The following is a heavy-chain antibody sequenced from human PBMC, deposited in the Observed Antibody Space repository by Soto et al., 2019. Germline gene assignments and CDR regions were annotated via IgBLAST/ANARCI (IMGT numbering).Heavy chain of an antibody. CDR2: INGGNGNT. D-gene: IGHD6-19*01. CDR3: AREIAVGGRAFDY. J-gene: IGHJ4*02. Sequence: VASVKVSCKASGNTVPNYAIHWVRQAPGQWLEWMGWINGGNGNTYYSEHFQGRVTMTRDTSTSTVYMDLSSLRSEDTAVYYCAREIAVGGRAFDYWGQGTLVTVSS. V-gene: IGHV1-3*01. CDR1: GNTVPNYA.